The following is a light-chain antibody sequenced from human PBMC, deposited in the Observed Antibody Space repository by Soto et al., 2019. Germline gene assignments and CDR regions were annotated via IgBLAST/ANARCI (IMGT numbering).Light chain of an antibody. Sequence: LSGTIGDRVTITSLSSQSISSWLAWYQQKPGKAPKLLISAASTLESGVPGRFSGSGSGTDYTLIIFCLQPEDGATYFCQLGDIFPFSFGGVTNVDIK. V-gene: IGKV1-5*01. CDR2: AAS. CDR3: QLGDIFPFS. CDR1: QSISSW. J-gene: IGKJ4*01.